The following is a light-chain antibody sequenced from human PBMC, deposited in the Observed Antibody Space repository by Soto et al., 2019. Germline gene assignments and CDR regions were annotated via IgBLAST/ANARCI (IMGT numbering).Light chain of an antibody. CDR1: TSDIGGFDF. Sequence: QSVLTQPASMSGSLGQSITISCTGTTSDIGGFDFVSWYQQHPGKAPKLIIYEVSHRPSGISSRFSGSKSGTTASLTISRLQTEDEAHYFCGSYTSAHTLEGIVFGGGTKLTVL. CDR2: EVS. CDR3: GSYTSAHTLEGIV. J-gene: IGLJ2*01. V-gene: IGLV2-14*01.